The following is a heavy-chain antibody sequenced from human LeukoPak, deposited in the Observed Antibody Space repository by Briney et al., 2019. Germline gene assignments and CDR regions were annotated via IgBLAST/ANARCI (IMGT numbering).Heavy chain of an antibody. CDR2: IWYDGSNK. D-gene: IGHD1-26*01. J-gene: IGHJ4*02. CDR3: AKDPSPMRGVGATN. V-gene: IGHV3-33*06. CDR1: GFTFSSYG. Sequence: PGGSLRLSCAASGFTFSSYGMLWVRQAPGKGLEWVAVIWYDGSNKYYADSVKGRFTISRDNSKNTLYLQMNSLRAEDTAVYYCAKDPSPMRGVGATNWGQGTLVTVSS.